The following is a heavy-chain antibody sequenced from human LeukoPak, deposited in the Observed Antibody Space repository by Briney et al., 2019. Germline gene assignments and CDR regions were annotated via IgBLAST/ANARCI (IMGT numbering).Heavy chain of an antibody. J-gene: IGHJ4*02. CDR1: GYTSTTYD. CDR2: INPSSDAT. V-gene: IGHV1-46*01. Sequence: VASVKVSCKASGYTSTTYDLHWVRQAPGQGLEWIGVINPSSDATTYAENFQGRVTMTSATSTSTVYMELSSLRSEDTAVYYCARGYRKTRFDYWGPGTLVTVSS. CDR3: ARGYRKTRFDY. D-gene: IGHD2-2*02.